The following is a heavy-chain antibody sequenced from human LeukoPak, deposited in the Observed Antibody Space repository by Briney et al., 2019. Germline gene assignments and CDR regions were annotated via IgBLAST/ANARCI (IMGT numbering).Heavy chain of an antibody. J-gene: IGHJ5*02. V-gene: IGHV4-39*01. Sequence: PSETLSLTCTVSGGSISSSSYYWGWIRQPPGKGLEWIGSIYYSGSTYYNPSLKSRVTISVDTSKNQFSLKLNSVTAADTAVYYCARQADYYDSSGYYGTSRRWFDPWGQGTLVTVSS. CDR1: GGSISSSSYY. CDR2: IYYSGST. D-gene: IGHD3-22*01. CDR3: ARQADYYDSSGYYGTSRRWFDP.